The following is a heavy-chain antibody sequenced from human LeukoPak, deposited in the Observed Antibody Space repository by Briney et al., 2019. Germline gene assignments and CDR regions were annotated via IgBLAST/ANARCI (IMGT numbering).Heavy chain of an antibody. CDR3: AKGVVDSGGSSFYCFDY. D-gene: IGHD3-22*01. J-gene: IGHJ4*02. V-gene: IGHV3-23*01. CDR1: GFTFSNYG. CDR2: ISGSGGST. Sequence: GGSLRLSCAASGFTFSNYGMSWVRQAPGKGLEWVSAISGSGGSTSYADSVKGRFTISRDNSKNTVYLQMNSLRAEDTAVYYCAKGVVDSGGSSFYCFDYWGQGTLVTVSS.